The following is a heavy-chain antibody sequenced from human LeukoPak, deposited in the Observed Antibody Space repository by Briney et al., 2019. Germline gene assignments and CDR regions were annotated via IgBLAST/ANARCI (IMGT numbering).Heavy chain of an antibody. CDR3: ARLRRPYSGSYYASEIFDY. CDR2: TNHSGST. D-gene: IGHD1-26*01. J-gene: IGHJ4*02. CDR1: GGSFSGYY. V-gene: IGHV4-34*01. Sequence: SETLSLTCAVYGGSFSGYYWSWIRQPPGKGLEWIGETNHSGSTNYNPSLKSRVTISVDTSKNQFSLKLSSVTAADTAVYYCARLRRPYSGSYYASEIFDYWGQGTLVTVSS.